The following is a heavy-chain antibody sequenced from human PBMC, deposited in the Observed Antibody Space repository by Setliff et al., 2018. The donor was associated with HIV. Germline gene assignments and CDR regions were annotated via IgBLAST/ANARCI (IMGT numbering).Heavy chain of an antibody. D-gene: IGHD6-19*01. V-gene: IGHV4-4*02. CDR1: GGFISTSNW. CDR2: IYHSGST. Sequence: PSETLSLTCAVSGGFISTSNWWSWVRQPPGKGLEWIGEIYHSGSTDYNPSLKSRVTISVDKSKNQFSLKLGSVAAADTAVYYCARLGAGWSWVTRIDYWGQGTLVTVSS. CDR3: ARLGAGWSWVTRIDY. J-gene: IGHJ4*02.